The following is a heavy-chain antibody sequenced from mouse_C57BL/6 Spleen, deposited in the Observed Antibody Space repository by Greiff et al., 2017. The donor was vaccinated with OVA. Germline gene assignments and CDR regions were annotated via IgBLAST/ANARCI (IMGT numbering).Heavy chain of an antibody. CDR3: ARRGYGSSQSWFAY. D-gene: IGHD1-1*01. Sequence: QVQLKQSGAELMKPGASVKLSCKATGYPFPGYWIEWGKRGPGHGREWIGEMLPGSVSTNYNEKFKGKATVTADTSSNTAYMQLSSLTTEDSAIYYCARRGYGSSQSWFAYWGQGTLVTVSA. J-gene: IGHJ3*01. V-gene: IGHV1-9*01. CDR2: MLPGSVST. CDR1: GYPFPGYW.